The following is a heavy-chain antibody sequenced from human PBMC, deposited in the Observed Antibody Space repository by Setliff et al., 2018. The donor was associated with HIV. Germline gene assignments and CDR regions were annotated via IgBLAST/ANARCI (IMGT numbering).Heavy chain of an antibody. Sequence: GASVKVSCKTFGVTFRSFALTWVRQAPGQGLEWIGGIIPVFGTSNYAQKFQDRVTISADESTNTTNMELSGLTSEDTAVYYCTRSNTSKSIDFWDQGTPVTVS. J-gene: IGHJ4*02. CDR3: TRSNTSKSIDF. V-gene: IGHV1-69*13. CDR2: IIPVFGTS. CDR1: GVTFRSFA.